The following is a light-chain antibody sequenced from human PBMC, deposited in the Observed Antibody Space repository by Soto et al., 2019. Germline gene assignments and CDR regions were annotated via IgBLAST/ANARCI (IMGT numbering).Light chain of an antibody. CDR2: EVT. V-gene: IGLV2-14*01. J-gene: IGLJ2*01. Sequence: QSALTQPASVSGSPGQSITISCTGTSSDVGGYNFVSWYQQHPGKAPKLMIYEVTNRPSGVSTRFSGSTSGNTASLTISGLQAADEDAYYCCSYTTNRSPVVFGGGTKLTVL. CDR1: SSDVGGYNF. CDR3: CSYTTNRSPVV.